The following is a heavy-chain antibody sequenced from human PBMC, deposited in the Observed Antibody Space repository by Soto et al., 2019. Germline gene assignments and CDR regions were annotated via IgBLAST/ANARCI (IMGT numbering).Heavy chain of an antibody. Sequence: QVQLQESGPGLVKPSQTLSLTCTVSGGPITNYWSWIRQHPGKGLEWIGYIYDSGSTYYNPSLKSRVTMSLDTSKTQLPLKLTSVTAADTAVYYWARANLDYVTGMDVWGQGTTVTVSS. CDR2: IYDSGST. J-gene: IGHJ6*02. CDR3: ARANLDYVTGMDV. CDR1: GGPITNY. V-gene: IGHV4-31*03. D-gene: IGHD4-17*01.